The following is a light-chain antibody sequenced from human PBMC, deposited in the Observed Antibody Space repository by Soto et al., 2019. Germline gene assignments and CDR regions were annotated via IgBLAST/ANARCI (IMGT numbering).Light chain of an antibody. CDR1: NSNIGSNT. V-gene: IGLV1-44*01. J-gene: IGLJ2*01. CDR2: NTY. CDR3: AAWDDSLSGTV. Sequence: QSVLTQPPSASGTPGQSVTISCSGSNSNIGSNTVNWYQHLPGTAPKLLIYNTYRRPSGVPDRFSASKSGTSASLAISGLQSEDEADYYCAAWDDSLSGTVFGGGTQLTVL.